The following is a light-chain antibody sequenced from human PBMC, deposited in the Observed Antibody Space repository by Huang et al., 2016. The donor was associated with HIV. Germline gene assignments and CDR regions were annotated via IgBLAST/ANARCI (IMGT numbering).Light chain of an antibody. J-gene: IGKJ2*01. CDR3: QQYNDWPPYT. CDR2: GVS. Sequence: EIVMTQSPATLSVSPGERATLSSRASQSISNNLAWYQQKLGQAPRLLIYGVSTRATGIPARFSGSGSGTEFTLTISSLQSEDFAVYYCQQYNDWPPYTFGQGTKLEIK. V-gene: IGKV3-15*01. CDR1: QSISNN.